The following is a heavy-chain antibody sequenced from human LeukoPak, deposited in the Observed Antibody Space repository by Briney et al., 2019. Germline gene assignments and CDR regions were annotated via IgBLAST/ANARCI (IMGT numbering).Heavy chain of an antibody. Sequence: GGSLRLSCAASGFTFSGSAMHWVRQASGKRLEWVGRIRSKANSYATAYAASVKGRFTISRDDSKNTAYLQMNSLKTEDTAVYYCTSDGRGSSSWYAFDIWGQGTMVTVSS. CDR1: GFTFSGSA. J-gene: IGHJ3*02. CDR3: TSDGRGSSSWYAFDI. CDR2: IRSKANSYAT. V-gene: IGHV3-73*01. D-gene: IGHD6-13*01.